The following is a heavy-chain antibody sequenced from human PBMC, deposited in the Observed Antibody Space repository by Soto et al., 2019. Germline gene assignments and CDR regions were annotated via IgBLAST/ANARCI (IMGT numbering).Heavy chain of an antibody. CDR1: GDSVSNNSVA. Sequence: SQTLSLTCAISGDSVSNNSVAWNWVRQSPSRGLEWLGRTYYRSKWHYDYAPSVRSRITINPDTSKNHFSLQLNSVSPEDAAVYYCARTLRGRGVKYFDDWGQVTLVTVSS. J-gene: IGHJ4*02. V-gene: IGHV6-1*01. CDR2: TYYRSKWHY. D-gene: IGHD3-10*01. CDR3: ARTLRGRGVKYFDD.